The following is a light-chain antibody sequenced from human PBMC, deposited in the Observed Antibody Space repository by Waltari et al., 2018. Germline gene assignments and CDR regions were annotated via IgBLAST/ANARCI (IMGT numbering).Light chain of an antibody. CDR2: DIT. CDR1: SSDIGGYNY. V-gene: IGLV2-8*01. CDR3: SSYAGTNIL. J-gene: IGLJ2*01. Sequence: QAALTQPPSVSGSPGQSVTISCTGSSSDIGGYNYVSWYQQHPVKAPKLMIYDITKRPSGASDRFSGSKAGNTASLTISGLQAEDEADYYCSSYAGTNILFGGGTRLTVL.